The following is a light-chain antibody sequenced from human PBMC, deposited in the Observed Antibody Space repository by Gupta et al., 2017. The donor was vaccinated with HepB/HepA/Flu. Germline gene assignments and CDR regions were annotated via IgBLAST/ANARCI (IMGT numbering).Light chain of an antibody. Sequence: QSVLTQPPSVSAAPGQKVTISCSGSSSNMGNNYISWYRQLPGTAPKRRIYENDNRPSGIPDRFAAYTSATSATPATLGLETGDEGDYDDENWATSRTTWGFGGGTKLTVL. CDR3: ENWATSRTTWG. CDR1: SSNMGNNY. V-gene: IGLV1-51*02. CDR2: END. J-gene: IGLJ3*02.